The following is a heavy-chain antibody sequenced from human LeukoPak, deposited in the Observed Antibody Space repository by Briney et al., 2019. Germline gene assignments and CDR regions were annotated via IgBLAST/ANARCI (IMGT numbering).Heavy chain of an antibody. D-gene: IGHD1-26*01. CDR2: INSDGSST. CDR3: ARGPHSPSYPDY. V-gene: IGHV3-74*01. J-gene: IGHJ4*02. CDR1: GFTFCSYW. Sequence: PGGSLRLSCAASGFTFCSYWMHWVRQAPGKGLVWVSRINSDGSSTSYADSVKGRFTISRDNAKNTLYLQMNSLRAEDTAVYYCARGPHSPSYPDYWGQGTLVTVSS.